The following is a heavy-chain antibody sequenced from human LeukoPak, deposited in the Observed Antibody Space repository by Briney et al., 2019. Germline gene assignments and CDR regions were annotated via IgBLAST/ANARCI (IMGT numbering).Heavy chain of an antibody. V-gene: IGHV4-34*01. CDR2: INHSGST. CDR1: GGSFSGYY. CDR3: AGVSSIGIVVVIRYYYGMDV. Sequence: SETLSLTCAVYGGSFSGYYWSWIRQPPGKGLEWIGEINHSGSTNYNPSLKSRVTISVDTSKNQFSLKLSSVTAADTAVYYCAGVSSIGIVVVIRYYYGMDVWGQGTTVTVSS. J-gene: IGHJ6*02. D-gene: IGHD3-22*01.